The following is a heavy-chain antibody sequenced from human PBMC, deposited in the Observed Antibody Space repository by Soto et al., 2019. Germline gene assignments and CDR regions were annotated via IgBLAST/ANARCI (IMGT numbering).Heavy chain of an antibody. D-gene: IGHD2-15*01. CDR2: IYYSGST. CDR3: ARWAAGNYYYYGMDV. J-gene: IGHJ6*02. Sequence: PSETLSLTCTVSGGSISSYYWSWIRQPPGKGLEWIGYIYYSGSTNYNPSLKSRVTISVDTSKNQFSLKLSSVTAADTAVYYCARWAAGNYYYYGMDVWGQGTTVTVSS. CDR1: GGSISSYY. V-gene: IGHV4-59*08.